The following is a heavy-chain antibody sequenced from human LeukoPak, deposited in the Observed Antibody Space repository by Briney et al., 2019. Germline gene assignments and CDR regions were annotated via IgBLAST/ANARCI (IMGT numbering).Heavy chain of an antibody. Sequence: PGGSLRLSCAAFSGFAMSWVRQSPGKGLEWVSAISGPGDDTYYPDSVKGRFTISRDNSKNTLYLQMNSLRAEDTAVYYCAKARDPTPYGMDVWGQGTTVTVSS. V-gene: IGHV3-23*01. CDR2: ISGPGDDT. J-gene: IGHJ6*02. CDR1: SGFA. CDR3: AKARDPTPYGMDV.